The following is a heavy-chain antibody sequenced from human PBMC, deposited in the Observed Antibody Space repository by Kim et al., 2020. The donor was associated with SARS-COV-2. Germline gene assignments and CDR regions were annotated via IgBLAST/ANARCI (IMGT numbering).Heavy chain of an antibody. CDR3: ARGIAAAGLDY. V-gene: IGHV1-69*01. J-gene: IGHJ4*02. Sequence: ANYAKKVQGRVTITADESTSTAYMELSSLRSEDTAVYYCARGIAAAGLDYWGQGTLVTVSS. D-gene: IGHD6-13*01. CDR2: A.